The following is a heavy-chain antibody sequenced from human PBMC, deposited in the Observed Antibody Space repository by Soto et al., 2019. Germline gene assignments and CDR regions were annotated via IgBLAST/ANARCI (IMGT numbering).Heavy chain of an antibody. CDR1: GFTFSSDT. V-gene: IGHV3-48*03. D-gene: IGHD3-22*01. J-gene: IGHJ4*02. Sequence: GSLRLSCAAAGFTFSSDTWICVRQAPGKGLQWVSYISTSGNTKKYADSVMGRFTISRDDAKMSVYLQMNSLRDEDTAVYYCARGMSGYYSSLDYWGQGTKVTVSS. CDR3: ARGMSGYYSSLDY. CDR2: ISTSGNTK.